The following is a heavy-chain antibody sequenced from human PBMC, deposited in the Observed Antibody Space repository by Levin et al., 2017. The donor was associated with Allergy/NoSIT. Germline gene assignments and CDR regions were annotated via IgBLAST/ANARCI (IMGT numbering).Heavy chain of an antibody. CDR1: GFTFSDYV. CDR3: ARDVNWKLFDY. D-gene: IGHD1-1*01. CDR2: ISHDGSRE. Sequence: GGSLRLSCTASGFTFSDYVMHWVRQAPGKGPEWVAFISHDGSRENVADSVKGRFTISRDNSKNTLYLQMNSLRLEDTSVYYCARDVNWKLFDYWGHGTLVTVSS. J-gene: IGHJ4*01. V-gene: IGHV3-30-3*01.